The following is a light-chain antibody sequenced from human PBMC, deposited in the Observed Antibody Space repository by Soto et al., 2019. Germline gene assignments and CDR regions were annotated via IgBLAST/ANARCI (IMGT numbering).Light chain of an antibody. CDR3: QKYGSFPAT. Sequence: DIQMTQSPSSLSASVGARVTITCRASQGISRWLAWYQLNPGKAPNSLIYAASTLQSGVPSRFSGSGSGTHFTLTVSSVQPEDSATDYCQKYGSFPATFGQGTQVEI. CDR1: QGISRW. V-gene: IGKV1D-16*01. J-gene: IGKJ1*01. CDR2: AAS.